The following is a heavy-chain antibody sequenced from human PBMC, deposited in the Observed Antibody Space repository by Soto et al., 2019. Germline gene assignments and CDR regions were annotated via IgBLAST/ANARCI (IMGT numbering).Heavy chain of an antibody. CDR2: IIPIFGTA. D-gene: IGHD3-22*01. J-gene: IGHJ4*02. CDR3: ARENVYYYDSSGYYFDY. V-gene: IGHV1-69*13. Sequence: SVKVSCKASGGTFSSYAISWVRQAPGQGLEWMGGIIPIFGTANYAQKFQGRVTITADGSTSTAYMELSSLRSEDTAVYYCARENVYYYDSSGYYFDYWGQGTLVTVSS. CDR1: GGTFSSYA.